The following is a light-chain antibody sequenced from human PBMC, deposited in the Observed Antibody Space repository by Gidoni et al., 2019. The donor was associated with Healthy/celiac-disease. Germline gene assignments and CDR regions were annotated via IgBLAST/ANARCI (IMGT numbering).Light chain of an antibody. CDR3: QQYYSYPQLT. J-gene: IGKJ4*01. Sequence: AHRMTQSPSPSSASTGDRVTITCRASQGISSYLAWYQQKPGEAPTLLIYAASTLRSGVPSRCSGSGSGTDFTLTISCLQSEDFATYYCQQYYSYPQLTFGGGTKVEIK. CDR1: QGISSY. V-gene: IGKV1-8*01. CDR2: AAS.